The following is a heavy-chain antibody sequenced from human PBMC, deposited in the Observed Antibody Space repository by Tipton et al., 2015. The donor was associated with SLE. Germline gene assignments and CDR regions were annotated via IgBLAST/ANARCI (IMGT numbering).Heavy chain of an antibody. CDR3: ARDKGDSRDH. D-gene: IGHD2-21*02. CDR1: SASISSIIYY. V-gene: IGHV4-61*05. J-gene: IGHJ4*02. Sequence: TLSLTCTVSSASISSIIYYWGWIRQPPGKGLEWIGYIYYSGSTNYNPSLKSRVTISVDTSKNQFSLKLSSVTAADTAVYYCARDKGDSRDHWGQGTLVTVSS. CDR2: IYYSGST.